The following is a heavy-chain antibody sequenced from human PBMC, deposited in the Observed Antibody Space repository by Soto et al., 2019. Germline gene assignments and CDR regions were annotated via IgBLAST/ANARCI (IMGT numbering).Heavy chain of an antibody. CDR1: GDSVSTSSYY. CDR3: ARGVRYSYGY. J-gene: IGHJ1*01. V-gene: IGHV4-39*01. Sequence: SETLSLTCTVSGDSVSTSSYYWGWLRQPPGKGLEWIGSVFYTGRTHYNPSLESRVTISVDTSKNQFSLKLSSVTAADTAVYYCARGVRYSYGYWGQGTLVTVSS. D-gene: IGHD5-18*01. CDR2: VFYTGRT.